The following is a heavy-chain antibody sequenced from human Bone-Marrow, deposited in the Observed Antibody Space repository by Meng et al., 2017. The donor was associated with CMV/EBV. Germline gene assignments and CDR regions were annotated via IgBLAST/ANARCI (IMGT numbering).Heavy chain of an antibody. V-gene: IGHV3-7*01. J-gene: IGHJ4*02. CDR2: IKQDGSDK. Sequence: ETLSLTCAASGFTFSSHWMTWVRQAPGKGLESVANIKQDGSDKYYLDSVKGRFTISRDNAKNSLYLQLNSLRAEDTAVYYCVRDRGYFDYWGQGTLVTVSS. CDR1: GFTFSSHW. CDR3: VRDRGYFDY.